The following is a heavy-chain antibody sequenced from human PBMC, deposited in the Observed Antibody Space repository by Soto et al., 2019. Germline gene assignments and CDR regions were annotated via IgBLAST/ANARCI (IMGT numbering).Heavy chain of an antibody. CDR2: ISSTGAGT. J-gene: IGHJ4*02. CDR3: ARGTFYYDSHAYYGY. V-gene: IGHV3-23*01. CDR1: GFTFSKFA. Sequence: GGSLRLSCAASGFTFSKFAMTWARQAPGKGLEWVSAISSTGAGTYYAAPVKGRFTISRDDSKNTLYLQMNSLITEDTAVYYCARGTFYYDSHAYYGYWGQGTVVNVS. D-gene: IGHD3-22*01.